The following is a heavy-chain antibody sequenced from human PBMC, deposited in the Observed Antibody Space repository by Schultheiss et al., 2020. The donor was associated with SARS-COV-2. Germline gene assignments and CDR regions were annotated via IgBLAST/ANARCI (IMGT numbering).Heavy chain of an antibody. CDR1: GGSFSGYY. CDR2: INHSGST. CDR3: ARKGSSGYYSRLDY. Sequence: SETLSLTCAVYGGSFSGYYWSWIRQPPGKGLEWIGEINHSGSTNYNPSLKSRVTISVDTSKNQFSLKLSSVTAADTAVYYCARKGSSGYYSRLDYWGQGTLVTVSS. J-gene: IGHJ4*02. V-gene: IGHV4-34*01. D-gene: IGHD3-22*01.